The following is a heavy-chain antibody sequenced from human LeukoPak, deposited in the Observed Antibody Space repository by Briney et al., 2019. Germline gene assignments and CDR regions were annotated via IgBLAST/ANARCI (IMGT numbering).Heavy chain of an antibody. CDR1: GFTFSSYG. CDR3: AKDSSGGYGDYYLDY. Sequence: GXSLXLSCAASGFTFSSYGMHWVRQAPGKGLEWVAFIRYDGSNKYYADSVKGRFTISRDNSKNTLYLQMNSLRAEDTAVYYCAKDSSGGYGDYYLDYWGQGTLVTVSS. CDR2: IRYDGSNK. J-gene: IGHJ4*02. D-gene: IGHD4-17*01. V-gene: IGHV3-30*02.